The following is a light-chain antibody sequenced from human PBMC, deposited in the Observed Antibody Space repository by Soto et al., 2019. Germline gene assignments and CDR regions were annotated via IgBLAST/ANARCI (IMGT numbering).Light chain of an antibody. Sequence: QSALTQLPSASGSPVQSVTISCTGTSSDVGGYNYVSWYQQHPGKAPKLMIYEVSKRPSGVPDRFSGSKSGNTASLTVSGLQAEDEADYYCSSYAGSNNLVFGTGTKVTVL. V-gene: IGLV2-8*01. CDR3: SSYAGSNNLV. J-gene: IGLJ1*01. CDR2: EVS. CDR1: SSDVGGYNY.